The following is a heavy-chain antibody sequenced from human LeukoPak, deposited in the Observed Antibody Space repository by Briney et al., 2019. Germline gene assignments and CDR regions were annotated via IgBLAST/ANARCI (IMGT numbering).Heavy chain of an antibody. J-gene: IGHJ3*02. CDR3: ARAWGGLIWFGELDAFDI. CDR2: IYYSGST. Sequence: SETLSLTCTVSGGSISSSSYYWGWIRQPPGKGLEWIGSIYYSGSTYYNPSLKSRVTISVDTSKNQFSLKLSSVTAADTAVYYCARAWGGLIWFGELDAFDIWGQGTMVTVSS. V-gene: IGHV4-39*07. D-gene: IGHD3-10*01. CDR1: GGSISSSSYY.